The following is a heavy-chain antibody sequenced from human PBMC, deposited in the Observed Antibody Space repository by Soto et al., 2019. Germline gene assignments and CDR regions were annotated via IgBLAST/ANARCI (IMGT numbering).Heavy chain of an antibody. Sequence: SVKVSCKASGGTFSSYAISWVRQAPGQGLEWMGGIIPIFGTANYAQKFQGRVTITADESTSTAYMELSSLRSEDTAVYYCARDHSGYSSSWYPPDYWGQGTLVTVS. CDR1: GGTFSSYA. V-gene: IGHV1-69*13. CDR2: IIPIFGTA. J-gene: IGHJ4*02. D-gene: IGHD6-13*01. CDR3: ARDHSGYSSSWYPPDY.